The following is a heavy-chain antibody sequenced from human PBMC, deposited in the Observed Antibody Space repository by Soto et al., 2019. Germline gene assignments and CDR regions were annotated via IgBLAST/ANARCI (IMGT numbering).Heavy chain of an antibody. CDR3: ARNSRQQDEGNDYYYYYGMDV. Sequence: PSETLSLTCTVSGGSISSGGYYWSWIRQHPGKGLEWIGYIYYSGSTYYNPSLKSRVTISVDTSKNQFSLKLSSVTAADTAVYYCARNSRQQDEGNDYYYYYGMDVWGQGTTVTVSS. D-gene: IGHD3-22*01. CDR1: GGSISSGGYY. J-gene: IGHJ6*02. CDR2: IYYSGST. V-gene: IGHV4-31*03.